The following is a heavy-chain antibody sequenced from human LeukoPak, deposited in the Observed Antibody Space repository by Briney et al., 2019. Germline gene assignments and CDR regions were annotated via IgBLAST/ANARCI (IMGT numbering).Heavy chain of an antibody. CDR3: ARDHPPEDV. CDR2: ISFDESNK. J-gene: IGHJ6*02. Sequence: GRSLRLSCTASGFAFSNYAMHWVRQAPGKGLEWVAPISFDESNKQYADSVKGRFTISRDNSKNTLYLQINSLRVEDTAVYYCARDHPPEDVWGQGTTVTVSS. V-gene: IGHV3-30-3*01. CDR1: GFAFSNYA.